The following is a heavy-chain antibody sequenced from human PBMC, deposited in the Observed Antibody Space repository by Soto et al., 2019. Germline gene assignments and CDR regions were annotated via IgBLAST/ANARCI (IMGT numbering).Heavy chain of an antibody. V-gene: IGHV1-69*02. CDR1: GGTFSSYT. Sequence: QVQLVQSGAEVKKPGSSVKVSCKASGGTFSSYTISWVRQAPGQGLEWMGRIIPILGIANYAQKFQGRVTITADKSTSTAYVELSSLRSEDTAVYYCARQVVVVPATTPLDYYYYGMDVWGQGTTVTVSS. J-gene: IGHJ6*02. CDR2: IIPILGIA. CDR3: ARQVVVVPATTPLDYYYYGMDV. D-gene: IGHD2-2*01.